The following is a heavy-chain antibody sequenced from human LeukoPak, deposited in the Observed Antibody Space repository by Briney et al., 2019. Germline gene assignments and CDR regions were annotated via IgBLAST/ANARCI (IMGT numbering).Heavy chain of an antibody. Sequence: GGSLRLSCAASGFTFSSYAMSWVRQAPGKGLEWVSAISGNGDTTYYTDSVKGRFTISRDNSKNTLYLQMNSLRAEDTAVYYCAGRVTGYSSGYVYWGQGTLVTVSS. J-gene: IGHJ4*02. V-gene: IGHV3-23*01. CDR1: GFTFSSYA. CDR3: AGRVTGYSSGYVY. D-gene: IGHD5-18*01. CDR2: ISGNGDTT.